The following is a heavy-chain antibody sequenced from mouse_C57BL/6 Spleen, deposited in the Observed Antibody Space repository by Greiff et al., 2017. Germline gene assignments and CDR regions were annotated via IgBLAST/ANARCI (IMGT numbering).Heavy chain of an antibody. J-gene: IGHJ4*01. CDR2: IHPNSGST. Sequence: QVQLQQPGAELVKPGASVKLSCKASGYTFTSYWMHWVKQRPGQGLEWIGMIHPNSGSTNYNEKFKSKATLTVDKSSSTAYMQLSSLTSEDSAVYYCARDGYSLDAMDYWGQGTSVTVSS. D-gene: IGHD2-3*01. CDR1: GYTFTSYW. CDR3: ARDGYSLDAMDY. V-gene: IGHV1-64*01.